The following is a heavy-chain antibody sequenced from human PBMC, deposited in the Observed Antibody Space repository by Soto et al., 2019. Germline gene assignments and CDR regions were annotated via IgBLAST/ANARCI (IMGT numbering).Heavy chain of an antibody. CDR2: IDPSDSDA. V-gene: IGHV5-10-1*04. CDR3: ARSGGYSARNWFDP. D-gene: IGHD5-18*01. J-gene: IGHJ5*02. CDR1: GYSFTNYW. Sequence: GESLKISCKGSGYSFTNYWISWVRQMPGKGLEWMGRIDPSDSDAKYSPSFEGQVTITADKSITTAYLQWSSLKASDSGMYYCARSGGYSARNWFDPWGQGTLVTVS.